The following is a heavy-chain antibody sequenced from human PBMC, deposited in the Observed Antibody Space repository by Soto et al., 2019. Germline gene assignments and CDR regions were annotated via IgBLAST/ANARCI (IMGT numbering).Heavy chain of an antibody. CDR1: GFTFSSYA. CDR2: IIGSGGST. CDR3: ARDLTRMSTVAREY. V-gene: IGHV3-23*01. D-gene: IGHD2-15*01. Sequence: EVQLLESGGGLVQPGGSLRLSCAASGFTFSSYAMGWVRQAPGKGLEWVSSIIGSGGSTYYADSVKGRFTISRDNSKNMLYLQMNSLRAEDTAVYYCARDLTRMSTVAREYWGQGTLVTVSS. J-gene: IGHJ4*02.